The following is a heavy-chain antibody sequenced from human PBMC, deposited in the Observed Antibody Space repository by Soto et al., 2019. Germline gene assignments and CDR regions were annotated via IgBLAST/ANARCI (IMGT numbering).Heavy chain of an antibody. CDR1: GYTFTGYY. V-gene: IGHV1-2*04. CDR2: INPNSGGT. J-gene: IGHJ6*02. D-gene: IGHD2-2*02. Sequence: GASVKVSCKASGYTFTGYYMHWVRQAPGQGLEWMGWINPNSGGTNYAQKFQGWVTMTRDTSISTAYMELSRLRSDDTAVYYCARAVPGYCSSTSSYTGGYYYYGMDVWGQGTTVTVSS. CDR3: ARAVPGYCSSTSSYTGGYYYYGMDV.